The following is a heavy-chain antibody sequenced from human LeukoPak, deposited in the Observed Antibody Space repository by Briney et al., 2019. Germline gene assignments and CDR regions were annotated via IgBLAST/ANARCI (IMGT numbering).Heavy chain of an antibody. D-gene: IGHD7-27*01. Sequence: PGGSLRLSCAASGFTFNSFFLNWVRLTPGRELEWLACISQDGSETFYMDSVRGRFTISRDNTKNSLYLQMDSLRAEDTAVYFCVRDLGHSRHYLDYWGQGTLITVSS. CDR2: ISQDGSET. J-gene: IGHJ4*02. CDR1: GFTFNSFF. CDR3: VRDLGHSRHYLDY. V-gene: IGHV3-7*01.